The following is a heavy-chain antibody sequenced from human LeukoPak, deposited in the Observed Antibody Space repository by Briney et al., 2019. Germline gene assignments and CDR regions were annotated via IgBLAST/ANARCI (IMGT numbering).Heavy chain of an antibody. D-gene: IGHD3/OR15-3a*01. CDR2: INAGNGNT. Sequence: ASVKVSCKASGYTFTSYAMHWVRQAPGQRLEWMGWINAGNGNTKYSQKFQGRVTITRDTSASTAYMELSSLRSEDTAVYYCLISLRYYYFDYWGQGTLVTVSS. CDR3: LISLRYYYFDY. V-gene: IGHV1-3*01. CDR1: GYTFTSYA. J-gene: IGHJ4*02.